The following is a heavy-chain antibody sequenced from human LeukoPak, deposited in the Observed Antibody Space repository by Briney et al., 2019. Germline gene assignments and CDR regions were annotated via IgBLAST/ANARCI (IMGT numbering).Heavy chain of an antibody. CDR3: AKEMGFKIREVMLGFFDY. J-gene: IGHJ4*02. V-gene: IGHV3-11*01. CDR1: GFTFSDYY. Sequence: PGGSLRLSCAASGFTFSDYYMSWIRQAPGKGLEWVSYISSSGSTIYYADSVKGRFTISRDNAKNSLYLQMNSLRAEDTAVYYCAKEMGFKIREVMLGFFDYWGQGTLVTVSS. D-gene: IGHD3-10*01. CDR2: ISSSGSTI.